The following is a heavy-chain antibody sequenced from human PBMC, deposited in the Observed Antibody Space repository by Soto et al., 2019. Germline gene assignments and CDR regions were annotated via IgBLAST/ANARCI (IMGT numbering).Heavy chain of an antibody. CDR2: IKSKTDGGTT. V-gene: IGHV3-15*01. CDR3: TTDGIQEYQLLEDFDY. CDR1: GFTFSNAW. Sequence: EVQLVESGGGLVKPGGSLRLSCAASGFTFSNAWMSWVRQAPGKGLEWVGHIKSKTDGGTTDYAAPVKGRFTISRDDSKNTLYLQMNSLKTEDTAVYYCTTDGIQEYQLLEDFDYWGQGTLVTVSS. J-gene: IGHJ4*02. D-gene: IGHD2-2*01.